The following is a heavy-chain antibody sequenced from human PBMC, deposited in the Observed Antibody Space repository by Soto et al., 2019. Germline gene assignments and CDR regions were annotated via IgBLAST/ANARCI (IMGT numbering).Heavy chain of an antibody. CDR2: IYWDDDK. V-gene: IGHV2-5*02. D-gene: IGHD5-12*01. Sequence: QITLKESGPTLVKPTQTLTLTCTFSGFSLSVTGVGVGWIRQPPGKALEWLALIYWDDDKRYNPSLKTRLTITQDPSKNQVVPTRTKLDPVDTATYYLTHSFRSDYLPPPAGWFDPWGQGTLVTVSS. J-gene: IGHJ5*02. CDR1: GFSLSVTGVG. CDR3: THSFRSDYLPPPAGWFDP.